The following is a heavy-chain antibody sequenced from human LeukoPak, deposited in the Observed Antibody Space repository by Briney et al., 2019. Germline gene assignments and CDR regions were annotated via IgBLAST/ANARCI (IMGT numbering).Heavy chain of an antibody. CDR3: AKGSGGSY. CDR1: GLTFSSYG. J-gene: IGHJ3*01. V-gene: IGHV3-30*18. Sequence: PGGSLRLSCAASGLTFSSYGMHWVRQAPGKGLEWVAVISYDGSNKYYADSVKGRFTISRDNSKNTLYLQMNSLRAEDTAVYYCAKGSGGSYWGQGTMVTVSS. CDR2: ISYDGSNK. D-gene: IGHD1-26*01.